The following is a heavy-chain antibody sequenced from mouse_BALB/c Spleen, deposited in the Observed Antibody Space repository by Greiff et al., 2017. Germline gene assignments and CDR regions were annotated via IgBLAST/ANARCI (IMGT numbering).Heavy chain of an antibody. CDR3: ASDWAMDY. V-gene: IGHV5-17*02. CDR1: GFTFSSFG. J-gene: IGHJ4*01. CDR2: ISSGSSTI. D-gene: IGHD2-13*01. Sequence: EVKLMESGGGLVQPGGSRKLSCAASGFTFSSFGMHWVRQAPEKGLEWVAYISSGSSTIYYADTVKGRFTISRDNPKNTLFLQMTSLRSEDTAMYYCASDWAMDYWGQGTSVTVSS.